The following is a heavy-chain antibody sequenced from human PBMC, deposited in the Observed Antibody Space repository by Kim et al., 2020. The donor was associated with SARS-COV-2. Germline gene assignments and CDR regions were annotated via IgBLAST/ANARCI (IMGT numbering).Heavy chain of an antibody. J-gene: IGHJ3*01. D-gene: IGHD1-26*01. CDR1: GFTFSSYD. CDR3: SCCPTDGRMGARVYV. CDR2: ISRKAGT. Sequence: GGSLRLSCAASGFTFSSYDMSWVRQAPGKGLEWVSRISRKAGTISPDYAANGLTIFTKDTNESTYHLKMNMNSEDTAVSYYSCCPTDGRMGARVYV. V-gene: IGHV3-66*01.